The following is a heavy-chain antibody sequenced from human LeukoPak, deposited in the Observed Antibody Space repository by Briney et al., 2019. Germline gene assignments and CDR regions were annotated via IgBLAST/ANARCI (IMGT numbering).Heavy chain of an antibody. Sequence: GGSLRLSCAASGFTFSSYAMSWVRQAPGKGLEWVSAISGSGGSTYYADSMKGRFTISGDNSRDTLYLQMNSLRAEDTAVYYCAKGYYDYVWGSYYFDYWGQGTLVTVSS. J-gene: IGHJ4*02. CDR3: AKGYYDYVWGSYYFDY. CDR1: GFTFSSYA. D-gene: IGHD3-16*01. CDR2: ISGSGGST. V-gene: IGHV3-23*01.